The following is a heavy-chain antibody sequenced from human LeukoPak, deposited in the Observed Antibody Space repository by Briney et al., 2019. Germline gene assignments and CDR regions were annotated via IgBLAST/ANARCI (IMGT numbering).Heavy chain of an antibody. V-gene: IGHV4-34*01. Sequence: PSETLSLTCAVCGGSFSGDYWNWIRQPPGKGLGWIGKINHSGDTNYNPSLKSRVTISVDTSNNHFSLKLTSVPAADTAVYYCAREKYYYYMDVWGKGTTVTISS. CDR1: GGSFSGDY. CDR3: AREKYYYYMDV. CDR2: INHSGDT. J-gene: IGHJ6*03.